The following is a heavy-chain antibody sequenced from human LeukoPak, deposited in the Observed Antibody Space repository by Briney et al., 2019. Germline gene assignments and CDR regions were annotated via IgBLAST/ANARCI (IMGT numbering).Heavy chain of an antibody. CDR2: INHSGST. CDR3: ARDQGFGYNWFDP. CDR1: GGSFSGYY. Sequence: SETLSLTCAVYGGSFSGYYWSWIRQPPGKGLEWVGEINHSGSTNYNPSLKSRVTISVDTSKNQFSLKLSSVTAADTAVYYCARDQGFGYNWFDPWGQGTLVTVSS. V-gene: IGHV4-34*01. D-gene: IGHD3-10*01. J-gene: IGHJ5*02.